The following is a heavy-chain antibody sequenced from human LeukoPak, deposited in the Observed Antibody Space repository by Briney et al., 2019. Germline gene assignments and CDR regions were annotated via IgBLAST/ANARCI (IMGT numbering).Heavy chain of an antibody. CDR2: ISNSGRYI. Sequence: GGSLRLSCAASGFTFTSYIMNWVRQVPGKGLEWVSSISNSGRYIYYADSMRGRFTISRDNAKNSLYLQMSNLRAEDTAVYFCARVGSNSWYYFDYWGQGTLVTVSS. CDR1: GFTFTSYI. D-gene: IGHD6-19*01. V-gene: IGHV3-21*01. CDR3: ARVGSNSWYYFDY. J-gene: IGHJ4*02.